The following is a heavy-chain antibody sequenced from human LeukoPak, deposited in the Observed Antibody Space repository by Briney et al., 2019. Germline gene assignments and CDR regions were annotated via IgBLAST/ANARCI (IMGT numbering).Heavy chain of an antibody. Sequence: SETLSLTCTVSGGSISSYYWSWIRQPPGKGLEWIGYIYYSGSTNYNPSLKSRVTISVDTSKNQFSPKLSSVTAADTAVYYCARLSGYSSGWVDYWGQGTLVTVSS. CDR2: IYYSGST. J-gene: IGHJ4*02. CDR1: GGSISSYY. CDR3: ARLSGYSSGWVDY. D-gene: IGHD6-19*01. V-gene: IGHV4-59*01.